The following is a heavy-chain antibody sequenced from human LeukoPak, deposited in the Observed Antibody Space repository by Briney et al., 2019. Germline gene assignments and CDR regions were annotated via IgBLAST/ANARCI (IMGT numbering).Heavy chain of an antibody. V-gene: IGHV3-23*01. CDR1: GFTFSSYA. CDR2: ISGSGGNT. Sequence: GGSLRLSCAASGFTFSSYAMNWVRQAPGKGLEWVSSISGSGGNTYYADSVKGRFTISRDNSKNTLYLQMNSLRAEDTAVYYCAKDPTHFRVWDDYDNTRLNYWGQGTLVTVSS. CDR3: AKDPTHFRVWDDYDNTRLNY. J-gene: IGHJ4*02. D-gene: IGHD3-22*01.